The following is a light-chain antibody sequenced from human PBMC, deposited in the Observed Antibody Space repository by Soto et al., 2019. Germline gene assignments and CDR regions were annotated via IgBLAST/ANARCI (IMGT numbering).Light chain of an antibody. CDR2: AAS. CDR1: QGISSY. J-gene: IGKJ4*01. V-gene: IGKV1-8*01. CDR3: QQYYSYPLT. Sequence: AIRMTQSPSSFSASTGDRVTITCRASQGISSYLAWYQQKPGKAPKLLIYAASTLQSGVPSRFSGSGSGTDFTLTISGLQSEDFATYYYQQYYSYPLTFGGGTKVEIK.